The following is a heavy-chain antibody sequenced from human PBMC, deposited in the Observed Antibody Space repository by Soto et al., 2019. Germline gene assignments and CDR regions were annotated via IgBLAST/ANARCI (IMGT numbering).Heavy chain of an antibody. Sequence: EVQLLESGGGFVKPGGSLGLSCEGSGFIFSSHAMSWVRQAPGKGLEWVSSVSGSGASVHLPDFLKGRFSSSRDNSKNTVYLELNNPRVDDTAVYYCAKDLPLWSGYSFSENHWGQGTLVTVSS. J-gene: IGHJ5*02. CDR1: GFIFSSHA. V-gene: IGHV3-23*01. CDR3: AKDLPLWSGYSFSENH. CDR2: VSGSGASV. D-gene: IGHD3-3*01.